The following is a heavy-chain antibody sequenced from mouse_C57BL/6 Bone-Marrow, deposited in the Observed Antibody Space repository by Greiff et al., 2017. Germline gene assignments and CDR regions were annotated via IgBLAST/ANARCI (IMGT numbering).Heavy chain of an antibody. V-gene: IGHV1-63*01. Sequence: VKLQESGAELVRPGTSVKMSCKASGYTFTNYWIGWAKQRPGHGLEWIGDIYPGGGYTNYNEKFKGKATLTADKSSSTAYMQFSSLTSEDSAIYYCARSGDYDGGFAYWGQGTLVTVSA. CDR3: ARSGDYDGGFAY. CDR2: IYPGGGYT. J-gene: IGHJ3*01. CDR1: GYTFTNYW. D-gene: IGHD2-4*01.